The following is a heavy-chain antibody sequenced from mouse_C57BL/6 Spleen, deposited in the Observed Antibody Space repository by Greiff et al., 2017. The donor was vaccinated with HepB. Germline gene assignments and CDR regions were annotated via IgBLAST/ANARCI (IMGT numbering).Heavy chain of an antibody. D-gene: IGHD1-1*01. J-gene: IGHJ4*01. CDR2: ISSGGSYT. Sequence: EVQVVESGGDLVKPGGSLKLSCAASGFTFSSYGMSWVRQTPDKRLEWVATISSGGSYTYYPDSVKGRFTISRDNAKNTLYLQMSSLKSEDTAMYYCARQGSTVVAMDYWGQGTSVTVSS. CDR1: GFTFSSYG. CDR3: ARQGSTVVAMDY. V-gene: IGHV5-6*01.